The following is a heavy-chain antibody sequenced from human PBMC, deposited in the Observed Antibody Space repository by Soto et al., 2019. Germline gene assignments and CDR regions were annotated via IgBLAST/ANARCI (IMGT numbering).Heavy chain of an antibody. CDR3: ATDLGYCSSGNCH. J-gene: IGHJ4*02. D-gene: IGHD2-15*01. Sequence: QVQLVQSGAEVRKPGASVKISCKVSGYSLTELSMHWVRQAPGGGLEWVGGFDPEEGKPMYPQTLQGRLTVTELRSTDTAYLELNSLRSEDTAVYYCATDLGYCSSGNCHWGQGTLVTVSS. CDR1: GYSLTELS. V-gene: IGHV1-24*01. CDR2: FDPEEGKP.